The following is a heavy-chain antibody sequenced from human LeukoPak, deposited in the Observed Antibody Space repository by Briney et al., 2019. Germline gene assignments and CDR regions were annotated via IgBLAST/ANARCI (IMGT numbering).Heavy chain of an antibody. V-gene: IGHV4-39*07. CDR3: ARESGNYLDY. Sequence: PSETLSLTCIVSGGSISTSAYYWGWIRQPPGEGLQWIGSIYYSGNTYYNSSLKSRVTISVDTSKNQFSLKLSSVTAADTAVYYCARESGNYLDYWGQGTLVTVSS. J-gene: IGHJ4*02. CDR1: GGSISTSAYY. CDR2: IYYSGNT. D-gene: IGHD1-1*01.